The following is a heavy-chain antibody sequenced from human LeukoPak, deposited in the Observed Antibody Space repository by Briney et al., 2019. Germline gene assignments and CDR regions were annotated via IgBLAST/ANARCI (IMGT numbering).Heavy chain of an antibody. J-gene: IGHJ4*02. D-gene: IGHD2-2*01. CDR3: ARGVIVVVPAAIPFFDY. CDR1: GGSISSYY. V-gene: IGHV4-59*12. Sequence: SETLSLTCTVSGGSISSYYWSWIRKPSGKGLEWIGYIYYSGSTNYNPSLKSRVTISGDTSKNQFSLKLSSVTAADTAVYYCARGVIVVVPAAIPFFDYWGEGTLVTVSS. CDR2: IYYSGST.